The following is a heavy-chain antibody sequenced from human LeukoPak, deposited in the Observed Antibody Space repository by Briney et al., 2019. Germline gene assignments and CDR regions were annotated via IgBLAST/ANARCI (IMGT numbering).Heavy chain of an antibody. Sequence: SETLSLTCAVYGGSFSDYYWSWIRQPPGKGLEWIGYIYYSGSTYYNPSLKSRVTISVDTSKNQFSLKLSSVTAADTAVYYCARYVRMRGVVAVTDWGQGTLVTVSS. CDR1: GGSFSDYY. J-gene: IGHJ4*02. CDR3: ARYVRMRGVVAVTD. V-gene: IGHV4-30-4*01. D-gene: IGHD2-15*01. CDR2: IYYSGST.